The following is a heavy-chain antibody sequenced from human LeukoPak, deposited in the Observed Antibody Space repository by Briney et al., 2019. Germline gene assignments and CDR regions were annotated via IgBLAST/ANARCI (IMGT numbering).Heavy chain of an antibody. J-gene: IGHJ4*02. Sequence: GGSLRLSCAVSGFIFSDHYMSWIRQAPGKGLEWVSYIGSSGSTRQYADSVKGRFTISRDNAKNSLYLQMNSLRADDTAVYYCARDRYYYDSSGIDCWGQGTLVTVSS. CDR1: GFIFSDHY. CDR3: ARDRYYYDSSGIDC. CDR2: IGSSGSTR. V-gene: IGHV3-11*04. D-gene: IGHD3-22*01.